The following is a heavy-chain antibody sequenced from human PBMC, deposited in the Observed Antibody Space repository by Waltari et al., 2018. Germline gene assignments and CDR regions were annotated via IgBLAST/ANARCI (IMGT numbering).Heavy chain of an antibody. CDR1: GYTFTNYW. Sequence: EVQLVQSGAEVKKPGEFLKISCKGSGYTFTNYWIGWLRQMPGKGLEWMGIIYPVDSDTRYNPSFQDQVTISADKSISTAYLQWSSLKASDTAMYYCARLHEGYSYGYQDYWGQGTLVTVSS. J-gene: IGHJ4*02. CDR3: ARLHEGYSYGYQDY. D-gene: IGHD5-18*01. CDR2: IYPVDSDT. V-gene: IGHV5-51*01.